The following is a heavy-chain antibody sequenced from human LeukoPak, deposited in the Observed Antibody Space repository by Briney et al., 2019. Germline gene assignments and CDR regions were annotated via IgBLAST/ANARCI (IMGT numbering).Heavy chain of an antibody. D-gene: IGHD5-18*01. J-gene: IGHJ4*02. V-gene: IGHV3-23*01. CDR2: IRGSDDNT. Sequence: GGSLRLSCAASGFTFSNYAMSWVRQAPGKGLEWVSVIRGSDDNTYYADSVKGRFTISRDNSRNTLSLQMNSLRAEDTAVYYCAKAPYTSSNYYFDYWGQGTLVTVSS. CDR3: AKAPYTSSNYYFDY. CDR1: GFTFSNYA.